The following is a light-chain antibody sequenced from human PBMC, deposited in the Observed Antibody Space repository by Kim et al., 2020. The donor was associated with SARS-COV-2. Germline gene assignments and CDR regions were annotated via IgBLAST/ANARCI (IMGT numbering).Light chain of an antibody. CDR2: DAS. CDR3: QQYADWPPLT. J-gene: IGKJ2*01. Sequence: PGERITLSCRASQRISSSLAWYQQKPGQAPSLLIYDASTRATGIPDRFSGSGSGTEFTLTITSLQSEDVAVYFCQQYADWPPLTFGQGTKLEIK. CDR1: QRISSS. V-gene: IGKV3-15*01.